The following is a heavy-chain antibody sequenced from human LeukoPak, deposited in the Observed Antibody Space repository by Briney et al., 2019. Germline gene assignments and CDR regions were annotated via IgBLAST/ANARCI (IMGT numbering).Heavy chain of an antibody. CDR1: GGSFSGYN. Sequence: SETLSLTCAVYGGSFSGYNWTWIRQPPGKGLEWIGEINHSGSTYYNPSLKSRVTISVDTSKNQFSLKLSSVTAADTAVYYCARETYYYGSGSYPHFDYWGQGTLVTVSS. D-gene: IGHD3-10*01. CDR3: ARETYYYGSGSYPHFDY. V-gene: IGHV4-34*01. J-gene: IGHJ4*02. CDR2: INHSGST.